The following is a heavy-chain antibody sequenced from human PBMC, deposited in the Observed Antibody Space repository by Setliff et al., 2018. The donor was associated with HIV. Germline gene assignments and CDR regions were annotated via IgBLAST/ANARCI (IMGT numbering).Heavy chain of an antibody. V-gene: IGHV4-4*02. J-gene: IGHJ4*02. CDR3: AASVADYGKGGGMGY. CDR1: GGSISTNNW. CDR2: IYHSGTT. Sequence: SETLSLTCAVSGGSISTNNWWTWVRQPPGKGLEWIGEIYHSGTTKYNPSLESRVIISIDKSEKHFSLRLSAVTAADTAVYYCAASVADYGKGGGMGYWGQGTLVTVSS. D-gene: IGHD3-10*01.